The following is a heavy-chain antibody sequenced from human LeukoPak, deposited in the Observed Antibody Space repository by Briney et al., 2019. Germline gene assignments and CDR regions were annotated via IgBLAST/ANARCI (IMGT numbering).Heavy chain of an antibody. CDR3: ARMNSGTYFDY. CDR1: GFTVSSNY. CDR2: LYSDAST. D-gene: IGHD1-26*01. J-gene: IGHJ4*02. Sequence: GGSLRLSCAATGFTVSSNYMSWVRQAPGKGLEWVSVLYSDASTYYADSVKGRFIISRFSSENTLYLQMNSLRVEDTAVYYCARMNSGTYFDYWGQGTLVSVSS. V-gene: IGHV3-53*04.